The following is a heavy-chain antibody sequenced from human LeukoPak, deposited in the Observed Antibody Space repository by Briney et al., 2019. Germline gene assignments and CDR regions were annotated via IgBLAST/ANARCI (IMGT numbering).Heavy chain of an antibody. Sequence: GGSLRLSCAGTGFTFTSYAKTWVRQAPGMGLEWVSAMSGSGASTYYADSVRGRFTISRDDSKNTLYLQMNSPRADDTAVYYCARGSSASTYYNMDVWGKGTTVTVSS. CDR1: GFTFTSYA. V-gene: IGHV3-23*01. CDR3: ARGSSASTYYNMDV. CDR2: MSGSGAST. D-gene: IGHD3-22*01. J-gene: IGHJ6*03.